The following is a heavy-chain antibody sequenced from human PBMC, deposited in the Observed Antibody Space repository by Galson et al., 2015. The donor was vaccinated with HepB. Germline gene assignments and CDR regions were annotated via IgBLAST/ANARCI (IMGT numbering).Heavy chain of an antibody. CDR3: ACFFFSVVAVMGATDY. CDR2: ITSNGGST. Sequence: SLRLSCAASGFTFSRYSMHWVRQAPGKGLEYVSTITSNGGSTDYADSVKGRFTISRDNSKNSLYLQMSSLRPEDTAVYYCACFFFSVVAVMGATDYWGQGTLVTVSA. V-gene: IGHV3-64D*06. CDR1: GFTFSRYS. J-gene: IGHJ4*02. D-gene: IGHD1-26*01.